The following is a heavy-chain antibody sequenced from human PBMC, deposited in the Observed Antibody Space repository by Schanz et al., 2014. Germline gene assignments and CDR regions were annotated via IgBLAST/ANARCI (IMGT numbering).Heavy chain of an antibody. CDR3: VRDTDYHFDN. J-gene: IGHJ4*02. CDR2: TSNDGSFT. Sequence: EVQLVESGGGLVQPGGSLRLSCAASGFTFSDSWMHWVRQAPGKGLVWVSRTSNDGSFTTFADSVKGRFTISRDNAKNTLYLQMNSLRAEDTAVYYCVRDTDYHFDNWGQGTLVTVSS. CDR1: GFTFSDSW. D-gene: IGHD4-17*01. V-gene: IGHV3-74*01.